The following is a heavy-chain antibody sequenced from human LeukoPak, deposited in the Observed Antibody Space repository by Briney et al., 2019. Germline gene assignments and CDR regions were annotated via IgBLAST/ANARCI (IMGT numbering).Heavy chain of an antibody. Sequence: ASVKVSCKASGYTFTGYYMHWVRQAPGQGLEWMGWINPNSGGTNYAQKFQGRVTMTRDTSISTAYMELSRLRSDDTAVYYCARDYGDSNWFDPWGQGTLVKVSS. J-gene: IGHJ5*02. V-gene: IGHV1-2*02. CDR3: ARDYGDSNWFDP. CDR2: INPNSGGT. D-gene: IGHD4-17*01. CDR1: GYTFTGYY.